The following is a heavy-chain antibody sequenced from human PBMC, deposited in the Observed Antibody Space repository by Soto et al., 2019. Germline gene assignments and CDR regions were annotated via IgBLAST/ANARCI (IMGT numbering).Heavy chain of an antibody. V-gene: IGHV1-18*04. CDR2: ISAYNGNT. D-gene: IGHD2-2*01. CDR1: GYTFTSYG. CDR3: ARERVDIVVVPAATRIYGTDV. Sequence: ASVKVSCKASGYTFTSYGISWVRQAPGQGLEWMGWISAYNGNTNYAQKLQGRVTMTTDTSTSTAYMELRSLRSDDTAVYYCARERVDIVVVPAATRIYGTDVWGQGTTVTVSS. J-gene: IGHJ6*02.